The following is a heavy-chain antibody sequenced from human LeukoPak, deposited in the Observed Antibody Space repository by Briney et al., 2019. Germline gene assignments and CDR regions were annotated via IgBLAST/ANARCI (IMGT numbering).Heavy chain of an antibody. CDR1: GYSFTGYG. V-gene: IGHV1-18*04. J-gene: IGHJ4*01. CDR2: ISAYNGNT. CDR3: ARGRGIAAAGSSFDY. Sequence: ASVKVSCKASGYSFTGYGISWVRQAPGQGLEWMGWISAYNGNTNYAQKLQGRVTMTTDTSTSTAYMELRSLRSDDTAVYYCARGRGIAAAGSSFDYWGHGTLVTVSS. D-gene: IGHD6-13*01.